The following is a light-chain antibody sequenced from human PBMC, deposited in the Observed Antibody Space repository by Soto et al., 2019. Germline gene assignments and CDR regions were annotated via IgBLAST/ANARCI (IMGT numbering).Light chain of an antibody. J-gene: IGLJ1*01. CDR3: NSYTSTNTYV. V-gene: IGLV2-18*02. Sequence: QSVLTQPPSVSGSPGQSVTISCTGTSSDVGSYNRVSWYQQPPGTAPKLMIYEVSNRPSGVPDHFSGSKSGNTASLTISGLQAEDEADYYRNSYTSTNTYVFGTGTKVTVL. CDR1: SSDVGSYNR. CDR2: EVS.